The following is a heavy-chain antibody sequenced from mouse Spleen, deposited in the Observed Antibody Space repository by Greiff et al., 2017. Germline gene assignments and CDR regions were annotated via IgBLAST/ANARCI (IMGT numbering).Heavy chain of an antibody. D-gene: IGHD2-14*01. Sequence: EVQGVESGGGLVKPGGSLKLSCAASGFTFSSYAMSWVRQSPEKRLEWVAEISSGGSYTYYPDTVTGRFTISRDNAKNTLYLEMSSLRSEDTAMYYCARSSYDGFPYWGQGTLVTVSA. CDR1: GFTFSSYA. CDR2: ISSGGSYT. J-gene: IGHJ3*01. CDR3: ARSSYDGFPY. V-gene: IGHV5-9-4*01.